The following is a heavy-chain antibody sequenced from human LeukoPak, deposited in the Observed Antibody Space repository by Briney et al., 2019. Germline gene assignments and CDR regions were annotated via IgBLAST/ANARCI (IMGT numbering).Heavy chain of an antibody. J-gene: IGHJ3*02. D-gene: IGHD4-17*01. CDR2: IWSDGRNK. CDR3: AREVTNDAFDI. V-gene: IGHV3-33*01. CDR1: GFSFSSYG. Sequence: GGSLRLSCAASGFSFSSYGMHWVRQAPGKGLEWVAVIWSDGRNKFYADSVKGRFTVSRDNSKNTLFLQMSSLRVDDTALYYCAREVTNDAFDIWGQGTMVTVSS.